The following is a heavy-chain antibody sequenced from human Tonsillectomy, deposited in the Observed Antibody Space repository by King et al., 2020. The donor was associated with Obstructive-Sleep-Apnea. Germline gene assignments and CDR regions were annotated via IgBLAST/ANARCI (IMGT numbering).Heavy chain of an antibody. CDR1: GDSLSTSGHN. CDR3: ARGGGWFDP. J-gene: IGHJ5*02. V-gene: IGHV4-31*03. D-gene: IGHD2-15*01. Sequence: QLQESGPGLVKASQTLSLTCTVSGDSLSTSGHNWNWIRQHPGRGLEWIGYIYYNGSTYYNPSLKSRVTISGDMSKNQFSLKLRSVTVADTAVYYCARGGGWFDPWGQGALVTVSS. CDR2: IYYNGST.